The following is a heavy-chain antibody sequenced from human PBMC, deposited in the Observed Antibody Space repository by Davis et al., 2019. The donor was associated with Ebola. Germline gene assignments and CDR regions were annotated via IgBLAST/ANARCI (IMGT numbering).Heavy chain of an antibody. CDR2: IYSGGST. Sequence: GGSLRLSCAASGFTVSSNYMSWVRQAPGKGLEWVSVIYSGGSTYYADSVKGRFTISRDNSKNTLYLQMNSLIAEDTAVYYCASYSSSWYDYYYGMDVWGQGTTVTVSS. CDR1: GFTVSSNY. J-gene: IGHJ6*02. CDR3: ASYSSSWYDYYYGMDV. D-gene: IGHD6-13*01. V-gene: IGHV3-66*01.